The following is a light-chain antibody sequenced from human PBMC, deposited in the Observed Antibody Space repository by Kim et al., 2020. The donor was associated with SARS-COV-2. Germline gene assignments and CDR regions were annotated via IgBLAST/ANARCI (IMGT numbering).Light chain of an antibody. CDR3: NSRDSNDNVV. V-gene: IGLV3-19*01. CDR2: GKN. J-gene: IGLJ2*01. CDR1: SLRTYY. Sequence: VALGQTVRITCQGDSLRTYYATWYQQKPGQAPIVVIYGKNNRPSGIPDRFSGSRSGNTASLTITGTQAGDEADYYCNSRDSNDNVVFGGGTKLTVL.